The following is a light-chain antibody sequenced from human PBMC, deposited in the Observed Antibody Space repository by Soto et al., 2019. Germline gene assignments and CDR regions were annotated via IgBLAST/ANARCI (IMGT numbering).Light chain of an antibody. CDR1: KSDIGVYDF. CDR2: EVV. CDR3: SLYISGSTYV. V-gene: IGLV2-18*01. Sequence: QSALTQPPSASGSPGQSVTISCTGTKSDIGVYDFVSWYQHHPGKAPRLIIYEVVQRPSGVPDRFSGSKSGSTASLTISGLQAEDEADYYCSLYISGSTYVFGTGTKVTVL. J-gene: IGLJ1*01.